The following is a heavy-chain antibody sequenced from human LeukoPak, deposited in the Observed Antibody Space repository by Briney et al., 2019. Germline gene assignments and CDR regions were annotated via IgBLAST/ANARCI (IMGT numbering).Heavy chain of an antibody. D-gene: IGHD6-25*01. CDR2: ISTVSTYT. CDR3: TRDGSGFYYYYYMDV. V-gene: IGHV3-21*01. CDR1: GFTFSDYS. J-gene: IGHJ6*03. Sequence: GGSLRLSCAASGFTFSDYSMNWVRQAPGKGLEWVASISTVSTYTFYAESRKGRISISRVNAQNSLILQMSSLRADDTAVYYCTRDGSGFYYYYYMDVWGKGTTVTVSS.